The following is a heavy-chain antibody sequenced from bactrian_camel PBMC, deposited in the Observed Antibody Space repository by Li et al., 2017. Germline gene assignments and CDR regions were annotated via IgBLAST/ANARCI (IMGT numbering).Heavy chain of an antibody. V-gene: IGHV3S40*01. J-gene: IGHJ6*01. D-gene: IGHD2*01. CDR1: GFTFSSYD. Sequence: QLVESGGGLVQPGGSLRLSCAASGFTFSSYDMSWVRQAPGKGLEWVSTFHSGSGGGRIYYADSVKGRFTISRDNAENTVYLQMNSQKPEDTAVYYCVSGGNLYLAFDYWGQGTQVTVS. CDR3: VSGGNLYLAFDY. CDR2: FHSGSGGGRI.